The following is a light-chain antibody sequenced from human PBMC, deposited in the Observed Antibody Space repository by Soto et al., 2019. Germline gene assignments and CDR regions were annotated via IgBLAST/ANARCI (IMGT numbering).Light chain of an antibody. J-gene: IGKJ1*01. Sequence: DIQMTQSPSTLSASAGDRVTITCRASQSISSWLAWYQQKPGKAPKVLIFDASSLESGVPSRFSCSGSATEFTLTISSLQPDDFATYYCQQYSTYPWTFGQGTKV. CDR1: QSISSW. CDR2: DAS. CDR3: QQYSTYPWT. V-gene: IGKV1-5*01.